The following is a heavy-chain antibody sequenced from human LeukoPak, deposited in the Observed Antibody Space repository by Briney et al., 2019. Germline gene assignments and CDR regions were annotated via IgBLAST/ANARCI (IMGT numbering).Heavy chain of an antibody. V-gene: IGHV3-74*01. J-gene: IGHJ4*02. CDR3: VGGDY. CDR1: GFTFSSYW. Sequence: PGGSLRLSCAASGFTFSSYWMHWVRQTPGKGLIYISRINNDGSSANYADSVRGRFTISRDNAENTLYLQMNSLRAEDTAVYYCVGGDYWGQGTLVTVSS. CDR2: INNDGSSA.